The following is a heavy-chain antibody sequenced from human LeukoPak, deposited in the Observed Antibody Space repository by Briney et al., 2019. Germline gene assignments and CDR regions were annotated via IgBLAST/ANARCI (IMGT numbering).Heavy chain of an antibody. CDR2: ISSSSSTI. V-gene: IGHV3-48*01. CDR3: ARDTYRTPSASGSYGHDAFDI. J-gene: IGHJ3*02. Sequence: GGSLRLSCAASGFTFSSYSMNWVRQAPGKGLEWVSYISSSSSTIYYADSVKGRFTISRDNAKNSLYLQMNSLRAEDTAVYYCARDTYRTPSASGSYGHDAFDIWGQGTMVTVSS. D-gene: IGHD1-26*01. CDR1: GFTFSSYS.